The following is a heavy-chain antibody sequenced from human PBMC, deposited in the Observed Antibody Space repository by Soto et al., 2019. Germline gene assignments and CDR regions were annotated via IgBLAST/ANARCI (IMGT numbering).Heavy chain of an antibody. J-gene: IGHJ4*02. CDR3: AKRTGQWLGRCAY. D-gene: IGHD6-19*01. V-gene: IGHV3-23*01. CDR2: ISGSGGST. CDR1: GFTFSSYA. Sequence: PGGSLRLSCAASGFTFSSYAMSWVRQAPGKGLEWVSAISGSGGSTYYADSVKGRFTISRDNSKNTLYLQMNSLRAEDTAIYYCAKRTGQWLGRCAYWGQGTLVTVSS.